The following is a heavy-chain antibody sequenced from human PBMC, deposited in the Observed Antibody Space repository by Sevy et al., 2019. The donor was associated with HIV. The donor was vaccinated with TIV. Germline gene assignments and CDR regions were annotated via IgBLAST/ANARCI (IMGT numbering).Heavy chain of an antibody. Sequence: GGSLRLSCAASGFTFSSYAMSWVRQAPGKGLEWVSAISGSGGSTYYADSVKGRFTISRDNSKNTLYLQMNSLRAEDTAVYYCAKGTFVGWDFMRHYFDYWGQGTLVTVSS. V-gene: IGHV3-23*01. CDR1: GFTFSSYA. J-gene: IGHJ4*02. CDR3: AKGTFVGWDFMRHYFDY. CDR2: ISGSGGST. D-gene: IGHD6-19*01.